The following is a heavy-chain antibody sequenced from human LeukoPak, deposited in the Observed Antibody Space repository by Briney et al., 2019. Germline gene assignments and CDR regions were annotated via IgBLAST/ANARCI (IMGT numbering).Heavy chain of an antibody. CDR1: GGSFSGYY. J-gene: IGHJ5*02. CDR3: ARGIIVVVPAAENWFDP. Sequence: SETLSLTCAVYGGSFSGYYWSWIRQPPGKGLEWIGEINHSGSTNYNPSLKSRVTISVDTSKNQFSLRLSSVTAADTAVYYCARGIIVVVPAAENWFDPWSQGTLVIVSS. CDR2: INHSGST. D-gene: IGHD2-2*01. V-gene: IGHV4-34*01.